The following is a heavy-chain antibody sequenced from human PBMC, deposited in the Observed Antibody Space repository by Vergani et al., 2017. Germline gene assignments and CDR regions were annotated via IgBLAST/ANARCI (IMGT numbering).Heavy chain of an antibody. J-gene: IGHJ6*03. CDR2: IYYSGST. Sequence: QVQLQESGPGLVKPSETLSLTCTVSGGSISSYYWSWIRQPPGKGLEWIGYIYYSGSTNYNPSLKSRVPISVDTSQNQFSLKLSSVTAADTAVYYCARVRLVPAAIYYMDVWGKGTTVTVSS. D-gene: IGHD2-2*01. CDR1: GGSISSYY. V-gene: IGHV4-59*01. CDR3: ARVRLVPAAIYYMDV.